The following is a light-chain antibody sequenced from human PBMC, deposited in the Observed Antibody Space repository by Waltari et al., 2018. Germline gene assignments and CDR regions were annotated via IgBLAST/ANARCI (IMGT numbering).Light chain of an antibody. Sequence: DIQMTQSPSSLSASVGDRVTISCRASQSISMYLNWYQHKPGKAPERLIYGASALLRGVPSRFSGSGSETDFTLTITSLQPEDFATYYCQQSFSTPWTFGQGTKV. J-gene: IGKJ1*01. CDR3: QQSFSTPWT. CDR2: GAS. V-gene: IGKV1-39*01. CDR1: QSISMY.